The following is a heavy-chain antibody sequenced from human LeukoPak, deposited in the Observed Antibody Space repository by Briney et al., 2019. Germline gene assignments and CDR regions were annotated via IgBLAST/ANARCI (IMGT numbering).Heavy chain of an antibody. J-gene: IGHJ4*02. Sequence: GRSLRLSCAASGFTFNSYTMHWVRQAPGKGLEWVSVISYDGTNKYYGDSVKGRFTISRDNSKNSLYLQMNSLRAEDTAVYYCARDLNDILTGCYFDYWGQGTLVTVSS. CDR3: ARDLNDILTGCYFDY. CDR2: ISYDGTNK. V-gene: IGHV3-30*04. D-gene: IGHD3-9*01. CDR1: GFTFNSYT.